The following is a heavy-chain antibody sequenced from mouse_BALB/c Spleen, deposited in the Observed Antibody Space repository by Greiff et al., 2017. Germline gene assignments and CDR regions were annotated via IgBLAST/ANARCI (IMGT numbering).Heavy chain of an antibody. V-gene: IGHV1S81*02. CDR3: TRKGIISAVAPFAY. Sequence: QVQLQQSGAELVKPGASVKLSCKASGYTFTSYYMYWVKQRPGQGLEWIGEINPSNGGTNFNEKFKSKATLTVDKSSSTAYMQLSSLTSEDSAVYYCTRKGIISAVAPFAYWGQGTLVTVSA. CDR1: GYTFTSYY. D-gene: IGHD1-1*01. CDR2: INPSNGGT. J-gene: IGHJ3*01.